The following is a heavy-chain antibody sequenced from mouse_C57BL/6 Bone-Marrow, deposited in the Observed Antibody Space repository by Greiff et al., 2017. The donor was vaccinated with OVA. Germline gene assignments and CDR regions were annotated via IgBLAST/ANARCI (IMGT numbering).Heavy chain of an antibody. Sequence: VKLQESGAELARPGASVKLSCKASGYTFTSYGISWVKQRTGQGLEWIGEIYPRSGNTYYNEKFKGKATLTADKSSSTAYMELRSLTSEDSAVYFCARGVYDGYYDAMDYWGQGTSVTVSS. CDR2: IYPRSGNT. V-gene: IGHV1-81*01. CDR1: GYTFTSYG. CDR3: ARGVYDGYYDAMDY. D-gene: IGHD2-3*01. J-gene: IGHJ4*01.